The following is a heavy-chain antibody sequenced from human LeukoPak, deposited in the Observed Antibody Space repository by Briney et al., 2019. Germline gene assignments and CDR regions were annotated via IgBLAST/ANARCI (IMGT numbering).Heavy chain of an antibody. CDR3: ARQVSDYYYYYIDV. V-gene: IGHV4-39*01. CDR2: IYYSGTT. D-gene: IGHD3-10*01. J-gene: IGHJ6*03. CDR1: GGSIGTGNYY. Sequence: ASETLSLTCSVSGGSIGTGNYYWGWIRQPPGKGLEWIGTIYYSGTTYYNPSLESRVTIFEDASKNQFSLMLNSVTAADTAVYYCARQVSDYYYYYIDVWGEGTTVTVSS.